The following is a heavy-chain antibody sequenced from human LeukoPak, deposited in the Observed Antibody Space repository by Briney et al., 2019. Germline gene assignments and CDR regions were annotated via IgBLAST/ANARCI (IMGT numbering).Heavy chain of an antibody. V-gene: IGHV1-46*01. CDR2: INPSGGST. D-gene: IGHD6-13*01. CDR3: ARELPQQLEY. J-gene: IGHJ4*02. Sequence: ASVKVSCKASGYTFTSYYMHWVRQAPGQGLEWMGIINPSGGSTSYAQKLQGRVTMTRVTSTSTVYMELSSLRSEDTAVYYCARELPQQLEYWGQGTLVTVSS. CDR1: GYTFTSYY.